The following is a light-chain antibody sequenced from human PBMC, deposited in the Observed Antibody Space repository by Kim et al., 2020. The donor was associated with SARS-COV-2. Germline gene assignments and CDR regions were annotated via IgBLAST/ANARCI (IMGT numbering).Light chain of an antibody. Sequence: SYELTQPPSLSVSPGQTASISCSGDKLGDRYTSWYQQKPGQSPVLVIYQDTKRPSGIPERFSGSNSGTTATLTISGAQPMDEADYYCQAWDISVAVFGGGTKLTVL. CDR3: QAWDISVAV. V-gene: IGLV3-1*01. J-gene: IGLJ3*02. CDR1: KLGDRY. CDR2: QDT.